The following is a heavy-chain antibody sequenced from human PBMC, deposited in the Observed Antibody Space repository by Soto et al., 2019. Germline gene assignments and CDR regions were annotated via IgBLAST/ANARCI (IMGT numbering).Heavy chain of an antibody. J-gene: IGHJ6*02. CDR2: INHSGST. Sequence: PSEPLSLTCAFYGLSFSGYYWILIRQPPGKGLEWIGEINHSGSTNYNPSLKSRVTISVDTSKNQFSLKLSSVTAADTAVYYCARVLPYCSSTSCYKREYYYYGMDVWGQGTKVTVSS. D-gene: IGHD2-2*01. CDR3: ARVLPYCSSTSCYKREYYYYGMDV. V-gene: IGHV4-34*01. CDR1: GLSFSGYY.